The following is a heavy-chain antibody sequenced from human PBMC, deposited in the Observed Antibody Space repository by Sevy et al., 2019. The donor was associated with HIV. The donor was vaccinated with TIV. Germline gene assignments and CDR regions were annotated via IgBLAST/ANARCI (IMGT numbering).Heavy chain of an antibody. V-gene: IGHV3-21*01. Sequence: GGSLRLSCAASGFTFSTYNMNWVRQAPGKGLEWVSSIWSSSSYIYYPDSVKGRFTISRDNAKNSLYLQMNSLKVEDTAVYYCARDRTYGSFIDYWGQGTLVTVSS. J-gene: IGHJ4*02. CDR1: GFTFSTYN. CDR3: ARDRTYGSFIDY. D-gene: IGHD3-10*01. CDR2: IWSSSSYI.